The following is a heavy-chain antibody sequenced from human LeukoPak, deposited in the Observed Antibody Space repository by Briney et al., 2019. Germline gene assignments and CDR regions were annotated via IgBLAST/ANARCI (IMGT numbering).Heavy chain of an antibody. Sequence: GGSLRLSCAASGFTFDDYGMSWVRQAPGKGLEWVSGINWNGGSTGYADSVKGRFTISRDNAKNSLYLQMNSLRAEDTALYYCAREAPRDPAAMSGWFDPWGQGTLVTVSS. CDR1: GFTFDDYG. CDR2: INWNGGST. V-gene: IGHV3-20*04. CDR3: AREAPRDPAAMSGWFDP. D-gene: IGHD2-2*01. J-gene: IGHJ5*02.